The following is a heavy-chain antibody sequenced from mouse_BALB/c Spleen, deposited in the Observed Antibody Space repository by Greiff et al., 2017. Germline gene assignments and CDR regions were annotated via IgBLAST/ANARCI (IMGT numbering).Heavy chain of an antibody. CDR2: INPGSGGT. CDR3: ARRGTGGDD. V-gene: IGHV1-54*01. D-gene: IGHD2-14*01. Sequence: QVQLKQSGAELVRPGTSVKVSCKASGYAFTNYLIEWVKQRPGQGLEWIGVINPGSGGTNYNEKFKGKATLTADKSSSTAYMQLSSLTSDDSAVYFCARRGTGGDDWGQGTTLTVSS. CDR1: GYAFTNYL. J-gene: IGHJ2*01.